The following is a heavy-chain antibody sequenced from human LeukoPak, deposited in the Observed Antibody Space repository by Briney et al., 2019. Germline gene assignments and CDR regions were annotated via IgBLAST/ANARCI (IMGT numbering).Heavy chain of an antibody. J-gene: IGHJ4*02. CDR2: ISYDGSNK. CDR3: AKDRGNILTGYYTD. V-gene: IGHV3-30*18. CDR1: GFTFSSYG. D-gene: IGHD3-9*01. Sequence: GGSLRLSCAASGFTFSSYGMHWVRQAPGKGLEWVAVISYDGSNKYYADSVKGRFTISRDNSKNTLYLQMNSLRAEDTAVYYCAKDRGNILTGYYTDWGQGTLVTVSS.